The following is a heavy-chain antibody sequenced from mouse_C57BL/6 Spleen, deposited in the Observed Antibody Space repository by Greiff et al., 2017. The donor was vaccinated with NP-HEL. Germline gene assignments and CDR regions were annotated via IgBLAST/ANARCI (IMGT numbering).Heavy chain of an antibody. CDR3: ASNAAY. V-gene: IGHV1-59*01. CDR1: GYTFTSYW. J-gene: IGHJ3*01. CDR2: IDPSDSYT. Sequence: QVQLQQPGAELVRPGTSVKLSCKASGYTFTSYWMHWVKQRPGQGLEWIGVIDPSDSYTNYNQKFKGKATLTVDTSSSTAYMQLSSLTSEDSAVYYCASNAAYWGQGTLVTVSA.